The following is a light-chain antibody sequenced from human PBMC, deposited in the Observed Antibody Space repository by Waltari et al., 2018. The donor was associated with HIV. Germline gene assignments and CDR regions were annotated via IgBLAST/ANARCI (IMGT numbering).Light chain of an antibody. Sequence: QAVLTQPASLSASPGASASLTCTLRSGIDVAIYRIYWYQQKPGSPPHYLLRYKSDSDKQHGSGVPSRFSGSKYASANAGILLISGLQSGDEADYYCVIWHNSAWVFGGGTKLTVL. CDR1: SGIDVAIYR. CDR2: YKSDSDK. J-gene: IGLJ2*01. V-gene: IGLV5-45*01. CDR3: VIWHNSAWV.